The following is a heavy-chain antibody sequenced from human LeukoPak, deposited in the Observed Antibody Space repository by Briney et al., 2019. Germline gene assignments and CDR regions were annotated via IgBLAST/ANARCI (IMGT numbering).Heavy chain of an antibody. J-gene: IGHJ6*04. D-gene: IGHD3-10*01. CDR2: IFHSGTT. Sequence: PSETLSVTCTVSGYSINSGYFWGWIRQTPGKGLEYIGTIFHSGTTYYNPSLKSRVTISLDTSTNDFSLKLSSVTAADTAVYYCARALRSGSNYFFYGMDVWGKGTTVTVSS. V-gene: IGHV4-38-2*02. CDR1: GYSINSGYF. CDR3: ARALRSGSNYFFYGMDV.